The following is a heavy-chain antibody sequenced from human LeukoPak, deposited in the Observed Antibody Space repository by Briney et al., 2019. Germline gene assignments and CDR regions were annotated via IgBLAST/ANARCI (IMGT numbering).Heavy chain of an antibody. V-gene: IGHV1-8*01. D-gene: IGHD4-17*01. Sequence: ASVKVSCKASGYTFTSYDINWVRQATGQGLGWMGWMNPNSGNTGYAQKFQGRVTMTRNTSISTAYMELSSLRSEDTAVYYCAKDYGDYYYYYYGMDVWGQGTTVTVSS. CDR2: MNPNSGNT. J-gene: IGHJ6*02. CDR1: GYTFTSYD. CDR3: AKDYGDYYYYYYGMDV.